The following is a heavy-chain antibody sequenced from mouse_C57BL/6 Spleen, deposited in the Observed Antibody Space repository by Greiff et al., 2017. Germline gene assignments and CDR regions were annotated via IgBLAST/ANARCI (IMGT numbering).Heavy chain of an antibody. V-gene: IGHV10-1*01. J-gene: IGHJ4*01. CDR3: VRHPLYDYDVGYAMDY. Sequence: EVQVVESGGGLVQPKGSLKLSCAASGFSFNTYAMNWVRQAPGKGLEWVARIRSKSNNYATYYADSVKDRFTISRDDSESMLYLQMNNLKTEDTAMYDCVRHPLYDYDVGYAMDYWGQGTSVTVSS. CDR2: IRSKSNNYAT. D-gene: IGHD2-4*01. CDR1: GFSFNTYA.